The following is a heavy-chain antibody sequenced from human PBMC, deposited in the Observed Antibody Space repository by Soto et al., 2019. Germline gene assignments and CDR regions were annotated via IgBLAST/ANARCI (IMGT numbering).Heavy chain of an antibody. CDR2: INPSSGGT. CDR3: ARAPRYDAFDI. J-gene: IGHJ3*02. CDR1: GYTFTGYY. V-gene: IGHV1-2*04. Sequence: ASLKVSCKASGYTFTGYYMHWVRQAPGQGLEWMGWINPSSGGTNYAQKFQGWVTMTRDTSISTAYMELSRLRSDDTAVYYCARAPRYDAFDIWGQGTMVTVSS.